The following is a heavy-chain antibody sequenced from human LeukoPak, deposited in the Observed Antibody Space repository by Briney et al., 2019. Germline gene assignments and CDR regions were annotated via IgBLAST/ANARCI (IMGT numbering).Heavy chain of an antibody. CDR2: INPSGGST. D-gene: IGHD6-13*01. J-gene: IGHJ4*02. Sequence: ASVKVSCKASGGTLSSYAISWVRQAPGQGLEWMGIINPSGGSTSYAQKFQGRVTMTRDMSTSTVYMELSSPRSEDTAVYYCARERIAAAGTHYFDYWGQGTLVTVSS. CDR3: ARERIAAAGTHYFDY. CDR1: GGTLSSYA. V-gene: IGHV1-46*01.